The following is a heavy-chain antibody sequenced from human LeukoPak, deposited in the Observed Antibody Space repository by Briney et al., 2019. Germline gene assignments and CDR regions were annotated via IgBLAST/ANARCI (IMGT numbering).Heavy chain of an antibody. D-gene: IGHD3-22*01. CDR1: GFTVSSND. CDR2: IYSGGRT. CDR3: AIYDSSGYYNY. Sequence: GGSLRLSCAASGFTVSSNDMSWVRQAPGKGLEWVSVIYSGGRTFYADSVKGRFTISRDNSKNTLYLQMNSLRAEDTAVYYCAIYDSSGYYNYWGQGTLVTVSS. J-gene: IGHJ4*02. V-gene: IGHV3-53*01.